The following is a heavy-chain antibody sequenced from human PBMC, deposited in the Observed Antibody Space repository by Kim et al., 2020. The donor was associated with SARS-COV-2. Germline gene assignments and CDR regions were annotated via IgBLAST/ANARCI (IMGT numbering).Heavy chain of an antibody. Sequence: GGSLRLSCAASGFAFGDYYMSWIRQTPGKGLEWLSYISNSIDYRCYADSVRGRFTISRDNAKNSLYLQMNSLRADDTAVYYCARVRDGDGCYYYYYY. CDR1: GFAFGDYY. CDR2: ISNSIDYR. D-gene: IGHD3-10*01. CDR3: ARVRDGDGCYYYYYY. V-gene: IGHV3-11*05. J-gene: IGHJ6*03.